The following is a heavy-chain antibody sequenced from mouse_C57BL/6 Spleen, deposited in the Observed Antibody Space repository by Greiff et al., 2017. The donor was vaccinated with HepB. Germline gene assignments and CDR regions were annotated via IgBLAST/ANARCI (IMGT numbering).Heavy chain of an antibody. D-gene: IGHD3-2*02. CDR1: GFTFSSYA. CDR3: TKDSSGPPWFAY. V-gene: IGHV5-9-1*02. CDR2: ISSGGDYI. Sequence: EVMLVESGEGLVKPGGSLKLSCAASGFTFSSYAMSWVRQTPEKRLEWVAYISSGGDYIYYADTVKGRFTISRDNARNTLYLQMSSLKSEDTAMYYCTKDSSGPPWFAYWGQGTLVTVSA. J-gene: IGHJ3*01.